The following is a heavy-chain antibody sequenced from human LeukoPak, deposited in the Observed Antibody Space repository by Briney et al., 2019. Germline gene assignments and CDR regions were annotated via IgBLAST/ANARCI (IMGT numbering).Heavy chain of an antibody. V-gene: IGHV1-18*01. Sequence: ASVKVSWKASSYDFTSVGITWVRPAPGQGLEWMGWISPYNGNTRYAQKFQGRVAMTTDTSTTTAYMELRGLRFNDTAVYYCARAGSGSGWYFDYWGQGTQVTVSS. D-gene: IGHD6-19*01. CDR3: ARAGSGSGWYFDY. CDR1: SYDFTSVG. J-gene: IGHJ4*02. CDR2: ISPYNGNT.